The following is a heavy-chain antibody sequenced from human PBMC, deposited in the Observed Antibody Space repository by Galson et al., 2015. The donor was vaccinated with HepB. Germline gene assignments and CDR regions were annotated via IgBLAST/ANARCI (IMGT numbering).Heavy chain of an antibody. CDR3: ARVIIGLNIDY. Sequence: SVKVSCKASGYSFTDYYIHWVRQAPGQGLEWMGRVNPNSGGTNFAQRFQGRVTMTRDTSISIVYMELSRLTSDDTAVYYCARVIIGLNIDYWGQGSLVTVSS. D-gene: IGHD1-20*01. CDR1: GYSFTDYY. CDR2: VNPNSGGT. V-gene: IGHV1-2*06. J-gene: IGHJ4*02.